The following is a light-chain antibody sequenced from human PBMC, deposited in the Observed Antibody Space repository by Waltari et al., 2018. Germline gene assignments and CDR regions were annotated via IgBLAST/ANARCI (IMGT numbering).Light chain of an antibody. V-gene: IGLV7-46*01. CDR2: QIS. Sequence: QAVVPQEPSLTVSPGGTVPPPCGSSTGIAPSGHYPCWFQKKPGQAPRTLIYQISNKHSWTPARFSGSLLGGKAALTLSGAQPEDEAEYYCLLTYSGPIGVFGGGTKLTVL. CDR1: TGIAPSGHY. CDR3: LLTYSGPIGV. J-gene: IGLJ2*01.